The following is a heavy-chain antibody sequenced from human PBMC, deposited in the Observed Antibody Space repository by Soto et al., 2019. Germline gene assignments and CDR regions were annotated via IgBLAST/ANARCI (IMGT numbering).Heavy chain of an antibody. J-gene: IGHJ4*02. Sequence: SETLSLTCTVSGGSISSSSYYWGWIRQPPGKGLEWIGSIYYSGSTYYNPSLKSRVTISVDTSKNQFSLKLSSVTAADTAVYYCARLMGTGGGYDPGAQFDYWGQGTLGTVSS. CDR1: GGSISSSSYY. CDR2: IYYSGST. D-gene: IGHD5-12*01. V-gene: IGHV4-39*01. CDR3: ARLMGTGGGYDPGAQFDY.